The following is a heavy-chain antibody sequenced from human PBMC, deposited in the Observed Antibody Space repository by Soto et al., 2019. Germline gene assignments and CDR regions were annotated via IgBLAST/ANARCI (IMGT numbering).Heavy chain of an antibody. D-gene: IGHD6-6*01. CDR3: ARSVSTIGARLDY. V-gene: IGHV1-2*02. Sequence: QVQLVQSGAEVKKPGASVTVSCAASAYIFTAFYMHWVRQAPGQGLEYMGWVNPNTGGTKYAQKFQGRVTMTRETLLLRWLTSDDPAVYYCARSVSTIGARLDYWGQGTLVTFAS. CDR2: VNPNTGGT. CDR1: AYIFTAFY. J-gene: IGHJ4*02.